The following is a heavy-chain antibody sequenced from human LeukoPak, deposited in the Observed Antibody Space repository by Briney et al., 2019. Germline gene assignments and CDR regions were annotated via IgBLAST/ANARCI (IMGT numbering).Heavy chain of an antibody. D-gene: IGHD4-17*01. CDR3: AKDKTVSPPFDY. V-gene: IGHV3-30*18. J-gene: IGHJ4*02. Sequence: GGSLRLSCAASGFTFSSYGMHWVRQAPGKGLEWVAVISYDGSNKYYADSVKGRFTISRDNSKNTLYLQMNSLRAEATAVYYCAKDKTVSPPFDYWGQGTLVTVSS. CDR2: ISYDGSNK. CDR1: GFTFSSYG.